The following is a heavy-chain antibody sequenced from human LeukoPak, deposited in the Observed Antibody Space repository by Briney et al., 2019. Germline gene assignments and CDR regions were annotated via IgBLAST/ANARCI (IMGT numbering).Heavy chain of an antibody. CDR1: GYIFTSYW. Sequence: GESLKISCKGSGYIFTSYWIGWVRQMPGKGLEWMGIIYPGDSDTRYSPSLQGQVTISADKSISTAYLQWSSLKASDTAMYYCATNDFWSGYDYWGQGTLVTVSS. D-gene: IGHD3-3*01. J-gene: IGHJ4*02. CDR3: ATNDFWSGYDY. CDR2: IYPGDSDT. V-gene: IGHV5-51*01.